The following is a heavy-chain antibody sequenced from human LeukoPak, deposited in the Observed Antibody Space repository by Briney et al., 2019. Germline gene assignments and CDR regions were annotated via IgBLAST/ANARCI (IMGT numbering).Heavy chain of an antibody. CDR1: GFIFSSYA. J-gene: IGHJ4*02. CDR3: ARSSGNYWAAPFDY. V-gene: IGHV3-23*01. Sequence: GGSLRLSCAASGFIFSSYAMSWVRQAPGKGLEWVSGIRDNDFSTYYADSVKGRFTISRDNSKSPVYPQMNSLRAEDTAVYYCARSSGNYWAAPFDYWGQGTLVTVSS. CDR2: IRDNDFST. D-gene: IGHD1-26*01.